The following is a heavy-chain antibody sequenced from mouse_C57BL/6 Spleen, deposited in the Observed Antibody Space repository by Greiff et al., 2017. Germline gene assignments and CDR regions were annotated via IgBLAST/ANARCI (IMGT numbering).Heavy chain of an antibody. CDR3: ARGYYGSNLIDY. J-gene: IGHJ2*01. CDR1: GYTFTSYW. V-gene: IGHV1-55*01. CDR2: IYPGSGST. D-gene: IGHD1-1*01. Sequence: QVQLQQPGAELVKPGASVKMSCKASGYTFTSYWLTWVKQRPGQGLEWIGDIYPGSGSTNYNEKFKSKATLTVDTSSSTAYMQLSSLTSEDSAVYYCARGYYGSNLIDYWGQGTTLTVSS.